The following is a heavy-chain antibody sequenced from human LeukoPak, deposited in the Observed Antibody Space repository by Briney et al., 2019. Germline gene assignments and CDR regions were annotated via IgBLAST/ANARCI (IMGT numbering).Heavy chain of an antibody. Sequence: GGSLRLSCAASGFTFSSYAMSWVRQAPGEGLEWVSAISGSGGSTYYADSVKGRFTISRDNSKNTLYLQMNSLRAEDTTVYYCAKESCGGDCYLFDYWGQGTLVTVSS. J-gene: IGHJ4*02. D-gene: IGHD2-21*02. CDR2: ISGSGGST. CDR3: AKESCGGDCYLFDY. CDR1: GFTFSSYA. V-gene: IGHV3-23*01.